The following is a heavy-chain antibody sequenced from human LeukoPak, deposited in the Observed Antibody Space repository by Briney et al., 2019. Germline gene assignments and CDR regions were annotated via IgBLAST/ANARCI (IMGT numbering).Heavy chain of an antibody. CDR2: ISSSSSYI. J-gene: IGHJ4*02. Sequence: GGSLRLSCAASGFTFSSYSMNWVRQAPGKGLEWVSSISSSSSYIYYADSLKGRFTISRDNAKNSLYLQMNSLRAEDTAVYYCARVRQVVVITTLDYWGQGTLVTVSS. CDR1: GFTFSSYS. CDR3: ARVRQVVVITTLDY. V-gene: IGHV3-21*04. D-gene: IGHD3-22*01.